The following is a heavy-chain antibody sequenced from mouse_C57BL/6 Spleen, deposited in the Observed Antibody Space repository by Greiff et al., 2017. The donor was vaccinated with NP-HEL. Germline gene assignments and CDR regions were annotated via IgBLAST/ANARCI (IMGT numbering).Heavy chain of an antibody. CDR2: IWSGGST. CDR1: GFSLTSYG. CDR3: AIADYDDYAMDY. V-gene: IGHV2-2*01. Sequence: QVQLQQSGPGLVQPSQSLSITCTVSGFSLTSYGVHWVRQSPGKGLEWLGVIWSGGSTDYNAAFISRLSISKDNSKSQVFFKMNSLQADDTAIYYCAIADYDDYAMDYWGQGTSVTVSS. D-gene: IGHD2-4*01. J-gene: IGHJ4*01.